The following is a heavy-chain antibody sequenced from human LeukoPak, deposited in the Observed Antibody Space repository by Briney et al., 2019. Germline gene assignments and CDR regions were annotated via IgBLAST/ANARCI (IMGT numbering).Heavy chain of an antibody. CDR3: ARGALLLWFGEDAGIGPFDY. Sequence: GGSLRLSCAASGFTFSSYWMSWVRQAPGKGLEWVANIKQDGSEKYYVDSVKGRFTISRDNAKNSLYLQMNSLRAEDTAVYYCARGALLLWFGEDAGIGPFDYWGQGTLVTVSS. CDR1: GFTFSSYW. V-gene: IGHV3-7*01. J-gene: IGHJ4*02. CDR2: IKQDGSEK. D-gene: IGHD3-10*01.